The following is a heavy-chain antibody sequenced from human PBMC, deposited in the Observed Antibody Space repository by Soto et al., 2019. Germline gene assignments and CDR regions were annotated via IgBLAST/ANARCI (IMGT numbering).Heavy chain of an antibody. J-gene: IGHJ6*02. V-gene: IGHV3-48*03. D-gene: IGHD3-3*01. Sequence: EVQLVESGGGLVQPGGSLRLSCAASGFTFSSYEMNWVRQAPGKGLEWVSYISSSGSTIYYADSVRGRFAFSRDNAKNSLYLQMNSLRAEDTAVYYCAREGSIFGVIFRNGLDVWGQGTTVTVSS. CDR2: ISSSGSTI. CDR1: GFTFSSYE. CDR3: AREGSIFGVIFRNGLDV.